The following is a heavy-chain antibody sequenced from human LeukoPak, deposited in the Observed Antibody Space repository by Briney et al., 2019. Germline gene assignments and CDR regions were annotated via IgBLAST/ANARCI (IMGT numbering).Heavy chain of an antibody. D-gene: IGHD7-27*01. CDR1: GYIFTSYY. CDR2: INPNSGGT. V-gene: IGHV1-2*02. CDR3: ARDPGANYFDY. J-gene: IGHJ4*02. Sequence: ASVKVSCTASGYIFTSYYIHWVRQAPGQGLEWMGWINPNSGGTNYAQKFQGRVTMTSDTSINTAYMELRRLRSDDTAVYYCARDPGANYFDYWGQGTQVTVSS.